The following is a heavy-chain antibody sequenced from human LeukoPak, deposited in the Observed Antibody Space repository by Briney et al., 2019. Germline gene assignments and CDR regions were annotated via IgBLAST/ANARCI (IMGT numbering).Heavy chain of an antibody. CDR3: AREGGRAAAGRFDY. CDR1: GINFRSSG. J-gene: IGHJ4*02. V-gene: IGHV3-30*02. Sequence: PGGSLRLSCAASGINFRSSGMHWVRQAPGKGPEWVTFIQNDGSDKSYAASVKGRFTISRDNSKNTVYLHMNSLRADDTALYYCAREGGRAAAGRFDYRGQGTLVTVSS. CDR2: IQNDGSDK. D-gene: IGHD6-13*01.